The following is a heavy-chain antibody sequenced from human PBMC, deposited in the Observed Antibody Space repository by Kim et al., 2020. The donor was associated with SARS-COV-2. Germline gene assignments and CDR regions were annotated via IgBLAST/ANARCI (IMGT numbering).Heavy chain of an antibody. V-gene: IGHV4-59*13. D-gene: IGHD3-10*01. CDR2: IYYSGST. CDR3: AREIWFGDRWFDP. Sequence: SETLSLTCTVSGGSISSYYWSWIRQPPGKGLEWIGYIYYSGSTNYNPSLKSRVTISVDTSKNQFSLKLSSVTAADTAVYYCAREIWFGDRWFDPWGQGTLVTVSS. CDR1: GGSISSYY. J-gene: IGHJ5*02.